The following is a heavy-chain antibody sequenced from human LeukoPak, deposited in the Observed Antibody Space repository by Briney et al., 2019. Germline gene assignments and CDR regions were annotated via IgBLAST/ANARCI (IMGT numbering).Heavy chain of an antibody. CDR2: INPNSGGT. D-gene: IGHD6-19*01. CDR1: GYTFTGYY. V-gene: IGHV1-2*02. J-gene: IGHJ4*02. CDR3: AREAEVGHAYYFAY. Sequence: ASVKVSCKASGYTFTGYYMHWVRQAPGQGLEWMGWINPNSGGTNYAQKFQGRVTMTRDTSISTAYMELSRLRSDDTAVYYCAREAEVGHAYYFAYWGQRTLVTVSS.